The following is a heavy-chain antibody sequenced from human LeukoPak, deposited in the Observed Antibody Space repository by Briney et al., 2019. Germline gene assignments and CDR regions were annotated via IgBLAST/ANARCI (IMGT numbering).Heavy chain of an antibody. CDR2: ISGSGGST. CDR3: AKSGYCSSTSCYPRHYYYYGMDV. Sequence: PGGSLRLSCAASGFTFSSYAMSWVRQAPGKGLEWVSAISGSGGSTYYADSVKGRFTISRDNSKNTLYLQMNSLRAEDTAVYYCAKSGYCSSTSCYPRHYYYYGMDVWGKGTTVTASS. V-gene: IGHV3-23*01. D-gene: IGHD2-2*01. CDR1: GFTFSSYA. J-gene: IGHJ6*04.